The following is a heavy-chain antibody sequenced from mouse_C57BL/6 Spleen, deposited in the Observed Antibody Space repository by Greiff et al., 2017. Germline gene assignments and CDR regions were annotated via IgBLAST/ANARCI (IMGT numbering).Heavy chain of an antibody. J-gene: IGHJ4*01. V-gene: IGHV5-6*01. CDR2: ISSGGSYT. D-gene: IGHD2-12*01. CDR3: ARHPSTTGRMGY. CDR1: GFTFSSYG. Sequence: EVHLVESGGDLVKPGGSLKLSCAASGFTFSSYGMSWVRQTPDKRLEWVATISSGGSYTYYPDSVKGRFTISRDNAKNTLYLQMSSLKSEDTAMYYCARHPSTTGRMGYWGQGTSVTVSS.